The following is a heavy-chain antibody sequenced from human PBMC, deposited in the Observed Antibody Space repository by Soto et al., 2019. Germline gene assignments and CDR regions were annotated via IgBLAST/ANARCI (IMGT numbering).Heavy chain of an antibody. V-gene: IGHV3-73*01. CDR2: IRSKANDYAT. D-gene: IGHD2-15*01. Sequence: LRLSCVASGFTFSGSAVHWVRRASGKGLEWVGRIRSKANDYATTYGAPVKGRFTISRDDSKNTAYLQMNSLKTEDTAVYFCSSPSRASSSGAGCYDYCGQGTLLTVSS. CDR3: SSPSRASSSGAGCYDY. J-gene: IGHJ4*02. CDR1: GFTFSGSA.